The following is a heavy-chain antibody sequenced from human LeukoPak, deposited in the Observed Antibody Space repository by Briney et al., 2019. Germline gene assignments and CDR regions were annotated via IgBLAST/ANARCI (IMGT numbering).Heavy chain of an antibody. V-gene: IGHV1-69*05. Sequence: ASVKVSCKASGGTFSSYAISWVRQAPGQGLEWMGGIIPIFGTANYAQKFQGRVTITTDESTSTAYMELSSLRSEDTAVYYCAGVHSSSWYTAFDYWGQGTPVTVSS. CDR3: AGVHSSSWYTAFDY. CDR1: GGTFSSYA. CDR2: IIPIFGTA. J-gene: IGHJ4*02. D-gene: IGHD6-13*01.